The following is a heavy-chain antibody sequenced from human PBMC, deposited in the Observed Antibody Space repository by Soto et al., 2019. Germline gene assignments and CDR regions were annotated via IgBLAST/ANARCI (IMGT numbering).Heavy chain of an antibody. J-gene: IGHJ3*02. Sequence: QGQLVQSGAEVKKPGASVKVSCKASAYTFTNYAMHWVRQAPGQRLEWMGWINAGNGNTKYSQKFQGRVSITRDTSASTGYMELSSLRSEDTAVYYCARDPGVGPASRVGFDIVGPGTMVTISS. V-gene: IGHV1-3*01. D-gene: IGHD1-26*01. CDR2: INAGNGNT. CDR3: ARDPGVGPASRVGFDI. CDR1: AYTFTNYA.